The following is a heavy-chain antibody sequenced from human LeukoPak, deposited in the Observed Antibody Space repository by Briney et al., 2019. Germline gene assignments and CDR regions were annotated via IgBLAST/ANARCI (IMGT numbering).Heavy chain of an antibody. CDR2: MNPNSGNT. D-gene: IGHD2-2*02. J-gene: IGHJ4*02. CDR3: ARGGHIVVVPAAIQIDAYYFDY. Sequence: ASVKVSCKASGYTFTSYGISWVRQATGQGLEWMGWMNPNSGNTGYAQKFQGRVTMTRNTSISTAYMELSGLRSEDTAVYYCARGGHIVVVPAAIQIDAYYFDYWGQGTLVTVSS. CDR1: GYTFTSYG. V-gene: IGHV1-8*02.